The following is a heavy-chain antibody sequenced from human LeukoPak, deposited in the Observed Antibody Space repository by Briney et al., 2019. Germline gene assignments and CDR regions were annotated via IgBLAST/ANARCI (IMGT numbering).Heavy chain of an antibody. CDR1: GFTFSSYG. CDR3: AKDPGDCYFDY. D-gene: IGHD2-21*02. Sequence: GGSLRLSCAASGFTFSSYGMHWVRQAPGKGLEWVAVISYDGSNKYYADSVKGRFTISRDNSKNTLYLQMNSLRAEDTAVYYCAKDPGDCYFDYWGQGTLVTVSS. V-gene: IGHV3-30*18. J-gene: IGHJ4*02. CDR2: ISYDGSNK.